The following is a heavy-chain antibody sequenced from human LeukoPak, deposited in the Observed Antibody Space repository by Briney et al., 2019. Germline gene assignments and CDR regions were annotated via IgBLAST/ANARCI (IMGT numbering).Heavy chain of an antibody. V-gene: IGHV1-69*05. CDR1: GGTFSSYA. CDR2: IIPIFGTA. Sequence: GASVKVSCKASGGTFSSYAISWVRQAPGQGLEWMGGIIPIFGTANYAQKFQGRVTITTDESTSTAYMELSSLRSEDTAVYYCASLKTSSLKFNWFDPWGQGTLVTVSS. D-gene: IGHD6-13*01. CDR3: ASLKTSSLKFNWFDP. J-gene: IGHJ5*02.